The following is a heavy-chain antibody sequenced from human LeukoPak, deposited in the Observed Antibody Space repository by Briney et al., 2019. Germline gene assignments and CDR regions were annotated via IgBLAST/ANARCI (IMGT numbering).Heavy chain of an antibody. CDR2: ISGSGGST. J-gene: IGHJ4*02. Sequence: GGSLRLSCAAPGFTFSSYAMSWVRQAPGKGLEWVSAISGSGGSTYYADSVKGRFTISRDNSKNTPYLQMNSLRAEDTAVYYCAKDAIGTPLCYWGQGTLVTVSS. D-gene: IGHD1-1*01. CDR3: AKDAIGTPLCY. CDR1: GFTFSSYA. V-gene: IGHV3-23*01.